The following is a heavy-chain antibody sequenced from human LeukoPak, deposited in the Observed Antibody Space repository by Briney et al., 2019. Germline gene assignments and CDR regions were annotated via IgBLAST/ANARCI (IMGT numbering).Heavy chain of an antibody. CDR1: GFTFDDYA. Sequence: GGSLRHSCAASGFTFDDYAMHWVRQAPGKGLEWVSGISWNSGSIGYADSVKGRFTISRGNAKNSLYLQMNSLRAEDTALYYCAKGGSGSYSLDAFDIWGQGTMVTVSS. J-gene: IGHJ3*02. CDR2: ISWNSGSI. D-gene: IGHD1-26*01. CDR3: AKGGSGSYSLDAFDI. V-gene: IGHV3-9*01.